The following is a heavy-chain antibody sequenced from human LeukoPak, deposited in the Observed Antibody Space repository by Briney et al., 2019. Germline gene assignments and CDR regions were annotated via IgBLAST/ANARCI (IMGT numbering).Heavy chain of an antibody. CDR2: IWYDGSNK. V-gene: IGHV3-33*06. Sequence: PGGSLRLSCAASGFTFSSYGMHWVRQAPGKGLEWVAVIWYDGSNKYYADSVKGRFTISRDNSKNTLYLQMNSLRAEDTAVYYCAKDGKQTDIVLEPYYYMDVWGKGTTVTVSS. CDR3: AKDGKQTDIVLEPYYYMDV. CDR1: GFTFSSYG. D-gene: IGHD2-8*02. J-gene: IGHJ6*03.